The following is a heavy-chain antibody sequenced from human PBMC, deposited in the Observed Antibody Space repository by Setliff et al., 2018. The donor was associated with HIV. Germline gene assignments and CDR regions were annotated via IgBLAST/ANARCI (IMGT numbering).Heavy chain of an antibody. V-gene: IGHV1-18*01. CDR3: ARGSGSYSLRSMDV. D-gene: IGHD1-26*01. Sequence: ASVKVSCKASGYSFTNYGISWVRQAPGQGLEWMGWISAYNGNTNYAQKVQGRVTMTTDTSTSSSYMELRSLRSDDTAVYYCARGSGSYSLRSMDVWGKGTTVTVSS. CDR2: ISAYNGNT. CDR1: GYSFTNYG. J-gene: IGHJ6*03.